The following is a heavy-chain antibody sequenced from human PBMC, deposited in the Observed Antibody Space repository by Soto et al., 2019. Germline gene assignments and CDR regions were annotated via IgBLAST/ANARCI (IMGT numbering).Heavy chain of an antibody. D-gene: IGHD5-12*01. CDR1: GGTFSNYP. CDR3: ARGNHRWLQLRSSDL. V-gene: IGHV1-69*12. J-gene: IGHJ2*01. Sequence: QVQLVQSGAEVKKPGSSVKVSCKASGGTFSNYPISWVRQAPGQGLEWMGGIIPIFGTTNYAQKFQGRVTITADESTSTAYMELSSLRSKETAVFYCARGNHRWLQLRSSDLWGRGTLVTVSS. CDR2: IIPIFGTT.